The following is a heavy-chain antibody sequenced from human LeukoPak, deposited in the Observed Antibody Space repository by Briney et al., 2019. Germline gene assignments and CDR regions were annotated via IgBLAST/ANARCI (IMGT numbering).Heavy chain of an antibody. D-gene: IGHD3-10*01. CDR3: ARHRYGSGIGNSFDM. J-gene: IGHJ3*02. Sequence: GESLKISCKGSGYTFTTYWIGWVRQMPGKGLEWMGIIYPGDSDTRYSPSFQGQVTISADKSISTAYLQWSSLKASGTAMYYCARHRYGSGIGNSFDMWGQGTMLTVSS. CDR1: GYTFTTYW. CDR2: IYPGDSDT. V-gene: IGHV5-51*01.